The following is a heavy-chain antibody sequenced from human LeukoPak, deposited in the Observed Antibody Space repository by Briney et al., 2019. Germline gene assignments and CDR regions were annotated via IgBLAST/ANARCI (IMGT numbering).Heavy chain of an antibody. J-gene: IGHJ5*02. D-gene: IGHD3-22*01. CDR1: GGSISSYY. CDR3: AREIVVELYNWFDP. Sequence: SETLSLTCTVSGGSISSYYWSWIRQPPGKRLEWIGYIYYSGSTNYNPSLKSRVTISVDTSKNQFSLKLSSVTAADTAVYYCAREIVVELYNWFDPWGQGTLVTVSS. CDR2: IYYSGST. V-gene: IGHV4-59*01.